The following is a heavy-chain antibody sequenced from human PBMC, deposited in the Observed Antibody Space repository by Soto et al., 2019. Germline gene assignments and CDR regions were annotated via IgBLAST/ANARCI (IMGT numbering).Heavy chain of an antibody. Sequence: GGSLRLSCAASGFTFSSYAISWVRQAPWKGLEWVSAISGSGVTTKYADSVKGRFTISRDNSKNTLYLQMNRLRAEDTAVYYCAKNADYDILTAYFSPPGASRNDFWGQGTLVTVSS. J-gene: IGHJ4*02. D-gene: IGHD3-9*01. V-gene: IGHV3-23*01. CDR1: GFTFSSYA. CDR2: ISGSGVTT. CDR3: AKNADYDILTAYFSPPGASRNDF.